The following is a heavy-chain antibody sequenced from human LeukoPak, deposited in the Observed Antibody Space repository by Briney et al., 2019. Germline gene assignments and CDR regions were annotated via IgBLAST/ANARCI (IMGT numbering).Heavy chain of an antibody. D-gene: IGHD6-19*01. CDR1: GGSISSYY. Sequence: SETLSLTCTVFGGSISSYYWSWVRQPPGKGLEWLGYIYYSGSTNYNPSLKSRVTISVDTSKNQFSLKLSSVTAADTAVYYCASSGWAVAGTETFDIWGQGTMVTVSS. CDR3: ASSGWAVAGTETFDI. CDR2: IYYSGST. J-gene: IGHJ3*02. V-gene: IGHV4-59*01.